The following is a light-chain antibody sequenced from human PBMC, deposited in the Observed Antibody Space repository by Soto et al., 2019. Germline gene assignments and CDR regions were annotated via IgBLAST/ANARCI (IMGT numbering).Light chain of an antibody. J-gene: IGKJ1*01. V-gene: IGKV3-20*01. CDR3: QQYGSLSWT. Sequence: EIVLTQSPGTLSLSPGARGPLSCRASQNLGTLYLAWFQQKSGQAPRLLIYSASRRATGIPDRFSGSGSGTDFTLTISRLEPEDFAVYYCQQYGSLSWTFGQGTKVDIK. CDR1: QNLGTLY. CDR2: SAS.